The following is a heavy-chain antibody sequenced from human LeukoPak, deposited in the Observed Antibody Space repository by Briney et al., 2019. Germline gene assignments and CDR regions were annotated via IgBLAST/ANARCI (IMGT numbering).Heavy chain of an antibody. CDR2: FDPEDGET. CDR3: ATAGHCSSTSCYHYYYYGMDV. CDR1: GYTLTELS. V-gene: IGHV1-24*01. D-gene: IGHD2-2*01. J-gene: IGHJ6*02. Sequence: ASVKVSCKVSGYTLTELSMHWVRQAPGKGLEWVGGFDPEDGETIYAQKFQGRVTMTEDTSTDTAYMELSSLRSEDTAVYYCATAGHCSSTSCYHYYYYGMDVWGQGTTVTVSS.